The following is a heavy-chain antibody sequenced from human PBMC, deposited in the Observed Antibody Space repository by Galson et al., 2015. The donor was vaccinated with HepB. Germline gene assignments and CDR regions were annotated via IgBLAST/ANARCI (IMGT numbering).Heavy chain of an antibody. V-gene: IGHV3-23*01. CDR2: ISGTGGST. Sequence: SLRLSCAASGFTFSSYAMSWVRQAPGKGLEWVSTISGTGGSTYYADSVKGRFTISRDNSKNTLYLQMNSLRAEDTAVYYCAKLGDSGYDSYYFDYWGQGTLVTASS. CDR1: GFTFSSYA. CDR3: AKLGDSGYDSYYFDY. D-gene: IGHD5-12*01. J-gene: IGHJ4*02.